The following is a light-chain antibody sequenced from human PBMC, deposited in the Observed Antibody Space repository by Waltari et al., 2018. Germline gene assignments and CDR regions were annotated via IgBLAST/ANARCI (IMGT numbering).Light chain of an antibody. CDR2: ETT. J-gene: IGLJ3*02. CDR3: SSYASSNFLV. Sequence: QSALSQPASVAGLPGQSITISCTGARSAVGGFNYVSWYQQSPGKAPKLLIFETTKPPSGVSIRVSGSTSANTASLTIAGLQAEDEADYYCSSYASSNFLVFGGGTKVTVL. CDR1: RSAVGGFNY. V-gene: IGLV2-14*01.